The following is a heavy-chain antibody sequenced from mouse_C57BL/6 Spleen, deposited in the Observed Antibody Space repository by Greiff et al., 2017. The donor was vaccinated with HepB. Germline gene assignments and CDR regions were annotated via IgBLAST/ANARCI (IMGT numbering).Heavy chain of an antibody. CDR3: AREGDYYGSSRYWYFDV. D-gene: IGHD1-1*01. J-gene: IGHJ1*03. CDR2: IHPNSGST. Sequence: VQLVESGAELVKPGASVKLSCKASGYTFTSYWMHWVKQRPGQGLEWIGMIHPNSGSTNYNEKFKSKATLTVDKSSSTAYMQLSSLTSEDSAVYYCAREGDYYGSSRYWYFDVWGTGTTVTVSS. CDR1: GYTFTSYW. V-gene: IGHV1-64*01.